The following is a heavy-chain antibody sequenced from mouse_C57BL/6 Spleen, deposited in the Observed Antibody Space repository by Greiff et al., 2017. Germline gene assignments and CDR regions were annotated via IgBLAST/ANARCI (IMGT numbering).Heavy chain of an antibody. V-gene: IGHV1-59*01. CDR3: ARSYDSNAYYFDY. Sequence: QVQLQQPGAELVRPGTSVKLSCKASGYTFTSYWMHWVKQRPGQGLEWIGVIDPSDSYTNYNQKFKGKATLTVDKSSSTAYMQLSSLTSEDSAVYYCARSYDSNAYYFDYWGQGTALTVSS. CDR2: IDPSDSYT. J-gene: IGHJ2*01. D-gene: IGHD2-5*01. CDR1: GYTFTSYW.